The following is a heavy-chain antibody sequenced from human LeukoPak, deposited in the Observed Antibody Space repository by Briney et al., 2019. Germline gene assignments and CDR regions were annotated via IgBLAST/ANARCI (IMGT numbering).Heavy chain of an antibody. D-gene: IGHD3-3*01. J-gene: IGHJ4*02. CDR3: ARVWRGDLDY. CDR1: GYTFTSYY. V-gene: IGHV1-46*01. CDR2: INPSGGST. Sequence: ASVTVSCTASGYTFTSYYMHWVRQAPGQGLEWMGIINPSGGSTSYAQKFQGRVTMTRDTSTSTVYMELSSLRSEDTAVYYCARVWRGDLDYWGQGTLVTVSS.